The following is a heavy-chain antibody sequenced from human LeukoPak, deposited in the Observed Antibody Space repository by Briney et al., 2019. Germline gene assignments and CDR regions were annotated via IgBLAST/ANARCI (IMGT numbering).Heavy chain of an antibody. CDR2: IYTSGST. V-gene: IGHV4-4*07. J-gene: IGHJ2*01. Sequence: SETLSLTFTDSGGSISSYYWSSIRQTAGKGLEWIGRIYTSGSTHYNPSLTSRVTMSIDSSKNPLSLKLSSVTSADTGVYYCARAVVVPAAIVWYFDLWGCGTLVTVSS. D-gene: IGHD2-2*01. CDR3: ARAVVVPAAIVWYFDL. CDR1: GGSISSYY.